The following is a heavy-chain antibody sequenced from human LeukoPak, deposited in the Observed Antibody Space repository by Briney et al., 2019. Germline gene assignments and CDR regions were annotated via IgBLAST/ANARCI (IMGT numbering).Heavy chain of an antibody. J-gene: IGHJ5*02. CDR2: ITTISHYI. CDR1: GFTLSDYH. V-gene: IGHV3-21*01. CDR3: ARSGGPGTYHQLRYNWFDP. D-gene: IGHD3-10*01. Sequence: GGSLRLSCAASGFTLSDYHMNWVRQAPGKGLEWLSSITTISHYIYYTGAVRGRFTISRDNAKNSLYLHMNRLRGEDTAVYYCARSGGPGTYHQLRYNWFDPWGQGTLVTVSS.